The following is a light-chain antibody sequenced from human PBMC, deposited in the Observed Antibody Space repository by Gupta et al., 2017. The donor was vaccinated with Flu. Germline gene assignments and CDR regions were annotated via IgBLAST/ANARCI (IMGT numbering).Light chain of an antibody. Sequence: TVTLTCGLSSGSVYTSYYPSWYQQTPGQAPRTIIYSTNTRSSGVPDRFSGSILGNKAALTITGAQVDDESDYYCVLYMGSGIWVFGGGTKLTVL. CDR3: VLYMGSGIWV. J-gene: IGLJ3*02. CDR1: SGSVYTSYY. V-gene: IGLV8-61*01. CDR2: STN.